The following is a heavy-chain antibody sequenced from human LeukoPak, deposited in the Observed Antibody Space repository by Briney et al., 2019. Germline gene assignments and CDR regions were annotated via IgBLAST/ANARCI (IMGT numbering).Heavy chain of an antibody. CDR3: ARVSGRYSDY. Sequence: GGSLRLSCAASGFTFSSYEMNWVRQAPGKGLEWVSYISSSGSTIYYADSVKGRFTISRDNAKNSLYLQMNSLRAEDTAVYYCARVSGRYSDYWGQGTRVTVSS. CDR1: GFTFSSYE. J-gene: IGHJ4*02. V-gene: IGHV3-48*03. CDR2: ISSSGSTI. D-gene: IGHD1-26*01.